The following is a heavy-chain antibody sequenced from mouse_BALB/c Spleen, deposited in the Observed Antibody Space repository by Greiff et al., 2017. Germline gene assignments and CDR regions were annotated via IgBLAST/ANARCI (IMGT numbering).Heavy chain of an antibody. CDR3: ARGGGYFYFDY. J-gene: IGHJ2*01. V-gene: IGHV1-77*01. D-gene: IGHD2-3*01. CDR1: GYTFTDYY. Sequence: VQLQQSGAELARPGASVKLSCKASGYTFTDYYINWVKQRTGQGLEWIGEIYPGSGNTYYNEKFKGKATLTADKSSSTAYMQLSSLTSEDSAVYFCARGGGYFYFDYWGQGTTLTVSS. CDR2: IYPGSGNT.